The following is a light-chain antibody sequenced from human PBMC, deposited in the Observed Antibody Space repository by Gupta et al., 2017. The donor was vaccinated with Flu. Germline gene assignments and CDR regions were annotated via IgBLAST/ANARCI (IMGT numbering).Light chain of an antibody. J-gene: IGKJ4*01. CDR3: QQTDSFPLT. CDR2: AAS. V-gene: IGKV1-12*01. Sequence: DIQMTQSPSSVSASVGDRVTITCRASQDISKWLAWYQQRPGIAPKLLISAASSLPSGVPSRFSGSGSGTDFTLTISSLQPEDFATYYCQQTDSFPLTFGGGTKVEIK. CDR1: QDISKW.